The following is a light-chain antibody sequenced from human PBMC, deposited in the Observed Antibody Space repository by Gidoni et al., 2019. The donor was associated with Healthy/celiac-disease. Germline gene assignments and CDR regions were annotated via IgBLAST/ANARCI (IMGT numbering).Light chain of an antibody. CDR3: QQYYSTPQT. Sequence: QSVLYSSNNKNYLAWYQQKPGQPPKLLIYWASTRESGVPDRFSGSGSGTDFTLTISSLQAEDVAVYYCQQYYSTPQTFXQXTKVXIK. CDR2: WAS. J-gene: IGKJ1*01. V-gene: IGKV4-1*01. CDR1: QSVLYSSNNKNY.